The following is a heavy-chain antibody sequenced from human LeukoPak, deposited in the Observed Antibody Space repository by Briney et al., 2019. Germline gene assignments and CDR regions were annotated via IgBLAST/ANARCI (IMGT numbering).Heavy chain of an antibody. D-gene: IGHD3-3*01. CDR1: GFTFSDYY. CDR3: ARDRGGTYDFWSGYYLDYFDY. J-gene: IGHJ4*02. CDR2: ISSSGSTI. Sequence: PGGSLRLSCAASGFTFSDYYMSWIRQAPGKGLEWVSYISSSGSTIYYTDSVKGRFTISRDNAKNSLYLQMNSLRAEDTAVYYCARDRGGTYDFWSGYYLDYFDYWGQGTLVTVSS. V-gene: IGHV3-11*01.